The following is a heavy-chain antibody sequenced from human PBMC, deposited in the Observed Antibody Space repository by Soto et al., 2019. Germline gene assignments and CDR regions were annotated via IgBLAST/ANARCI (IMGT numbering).Heavy chain of an antibody. J-gene: IGHJ3*01. V-gene: IGHV1-3*01. CDR2: IKPDNGNT. D-gene: IGHD4-17*01. CDR3: ARDIRSVGPRANHAFDV. CDR1: GFSFSDNL. Sequence: QVQLVQSGAEVRKPGASVNISCRASGFSFSDNLINWVRQAPGQSLEWMGRIKPDNGNTIYSQTCKGRVTTSRPSSAGIAYVEVSDLTSEDTAVYYGARDIRSVGPRANHAFDVWGQGTMVTVSS.